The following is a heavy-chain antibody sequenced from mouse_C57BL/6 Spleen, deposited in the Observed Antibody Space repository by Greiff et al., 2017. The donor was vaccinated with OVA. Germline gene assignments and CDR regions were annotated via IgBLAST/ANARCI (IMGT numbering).Heavy chain of an antibody. Sequence: QVQLQQSGAELVKPGASVKISCKASGYAFSSYWMNWVKQRPGKGLEWIGQIYPGDGDTNYNGKFKGKATLTADKSSSTAYMQLSSLTSEDSAVYYCASLPTGYYFDYWGQGTTLTVSS. CDR1: GYAFSSYW. J-gene: IGHJ2*01. V-gene: IGHV1-80*01. D-gene: IGHD4-1*02. CDR3: ASLPTGYYFDY. CDR2: IYPGDGDT.